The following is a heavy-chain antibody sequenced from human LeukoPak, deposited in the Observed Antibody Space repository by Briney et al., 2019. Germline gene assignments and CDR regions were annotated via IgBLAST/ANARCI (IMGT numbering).Heavy chain of an antibody. CDR2: INHSGST. Sequence: SETLSLTCAVYGGSFSGYYWSWIRQPPGKGLEWIREINHSGSTNYNPSLKSRVTISVDTSKNQFSLKLSSVTAADTAVYYCARYSCGGSCYSGGYFDYWGQGTLVTVSS. J-gene: IGHJ4*02. D-gene: IGHD2-15*01. CDR1: GGSFSGYY. CDR3: ARYSCGGSCYSGGYFDY. V-gene: IGHV4-34*01.